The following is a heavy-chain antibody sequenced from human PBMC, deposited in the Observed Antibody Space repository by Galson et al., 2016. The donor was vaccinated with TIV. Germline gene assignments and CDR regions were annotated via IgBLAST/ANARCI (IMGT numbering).Heavy chain of an antibody. V-gene: IGHV3-23*01. J-gene: IGHJ4*02. Sequence: SLRLSCAASGFPFSSFWVTWVRQVPGKGLEWVSSISDSGDSTYYADSVKGRFTISRDNSKNTLYLQMNSLRAEDTAIYYCAKGPLIVVELDSWGQGTLVTVSS. CDR2: ISDSGDST. D-gene: IGHD3-22*01. CDR1: GFPFSSFW. CDR3: AKGPLIVVELDS.